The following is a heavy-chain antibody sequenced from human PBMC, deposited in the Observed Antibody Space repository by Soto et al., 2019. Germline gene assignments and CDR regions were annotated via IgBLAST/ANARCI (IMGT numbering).Heavy chain of an antibody. CDR2: ISSSSSTI. Sequence: GGSLRLSCAASGFTFSSYSMNWVRQAPGKGLEWVSYISSSSSTIYYADSVKGRFTISRDNAKNSLYLQMNSLRDEDTAVYYCARDSLLWFPPYDAFDIWGQGTMVTVSS. V-gene: IGHV3-48*02. J-gene: IGHJ3*02. CDR3: ARDSLLWFPPYDAFDI. CDR1: GFTFSSYS. D-gene: IGHD3-10*01.